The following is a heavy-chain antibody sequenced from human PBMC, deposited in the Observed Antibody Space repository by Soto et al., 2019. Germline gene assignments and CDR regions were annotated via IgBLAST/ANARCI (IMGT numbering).Heavy chain of an antibody. CDR2: ISSSSSTI. CDR3: ARGSHVVITRRTYYFDY. CDR1: GFTFSSYS. D-gene: IGHD3-22*01. J-gene: IGHJ4*02. V-gene: IGHV3-48*02. Sequence: EVQLVESGGGLVQPGGSLRLSCAASGFTFSSYSMNWVRQAPGKGLEWVSYISSSSSTIYYADSVKGRFTISRDNAKNSLYLQMNSLRDEDTAVYYCARGSHVVITRRTYYFDYWGQGTLVTVSS.